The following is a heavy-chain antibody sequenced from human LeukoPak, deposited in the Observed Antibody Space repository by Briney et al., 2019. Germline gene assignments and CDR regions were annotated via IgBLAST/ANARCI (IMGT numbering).Heavy chain of an antibody. V-gene: IGHV4-61*02. CDR1: GGSISSGSYY. Sequence: SETLSLTCTVSGGSISSGSYYWSWIRQPAGKGLEWIGRIYTSGSTNYNPSLKSRVTISVDTSKNQFSLKLSSVTAADTAVYYCARGALTVTPPYFDYWGQGTLVTVSS. CDR3: ARGALTVTPPYFDY. CDR2: IYTSGST. D-gene: IGHD4-17*01. J-gene: IGHJ4*02.